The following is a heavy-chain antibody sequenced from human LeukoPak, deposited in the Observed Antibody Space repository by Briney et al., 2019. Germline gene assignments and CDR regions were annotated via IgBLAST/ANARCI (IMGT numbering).Heavy chain of an antibody. CDR2: IYTSGST. CDR1: GGSISSYF. CDR3: ARVAQETGLRYFDY. V-gene: IGHV4-4*07. Sequence: PSETLSLTCTVSGGSISSYFWSWIRQPAGKRLEWIGRIYTSGSTNYNPSLKSRVTMSVDTPKNQFSLKLSSVTAADTAVYYCARVAQETGLRYFDYWGQGTLVTVSS. J-gene: IGHJ4*02.